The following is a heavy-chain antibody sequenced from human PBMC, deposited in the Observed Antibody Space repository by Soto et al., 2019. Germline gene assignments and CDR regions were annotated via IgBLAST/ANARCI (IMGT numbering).Heavy chain of an antibody. Sequence: QLQLQESGSGLVKPSQTLSLTCAVSGGSISSGGYSWSWIRQPPGKGLEWIGYIYHSGSTYYNPSLKSRVTISVDRSKNQFSLKLSSVTAADTAVYYCARGGGCGGDCYSFDYWGQGTLVTVSS. J-gene: IGHJ4*02. V-gene: IGHV4-30-2*01. CDR1: GGSISSGGYS. CDR3: ARGGGCGGDCYSFDY. D-gene: IGHD2-21*02. CDR2: IYHSGST.